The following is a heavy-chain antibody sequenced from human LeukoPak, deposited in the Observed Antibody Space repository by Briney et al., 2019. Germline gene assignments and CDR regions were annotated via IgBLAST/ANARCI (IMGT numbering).Heavy chain of an antibody. J-gene: IGHJ4*02. CDR1: GYTFTSSW. Sequence: GESLKISCEGSGYTFTSSWIGCVRQMPGKGLEWMGIIYPGDSDTRYSPSFQGQVTISAANSISTAYLQWSSLKASDTALYYCARQKGYCSSGSCYPDYWGQGTLVTVSS. D-gene: IGHD2-15*01. CDR3: ARQKGYCSSGSCYPDY. CDR2: IYPGDSDT. V-gene: IGHV5-51*01.